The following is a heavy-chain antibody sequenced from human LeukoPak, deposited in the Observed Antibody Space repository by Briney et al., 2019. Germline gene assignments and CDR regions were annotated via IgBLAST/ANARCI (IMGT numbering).Heavy chain of an antibody. CDR2: IKQGGREK. V-gene: IGHV3-7*01. CDR1: GFTFSSYW. J-gene: IGHJ4*02. CDR3: ARDGSYYYGSGEYDY. D-gene: IGHD3-10*01. Sequence: GGSLRLSCAASGFTFSSYWMSWVRQAPGKGLEGVANIKQGGREKYYVDSVKGRFTISRDNAKNSLYLQMNSLRAEDTAVYYCARDGSYYYGSGEYDYWGQGTLVTVSS.